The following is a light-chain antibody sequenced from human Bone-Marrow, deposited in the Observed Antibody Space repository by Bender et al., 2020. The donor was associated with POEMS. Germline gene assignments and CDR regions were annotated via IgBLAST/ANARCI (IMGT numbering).Light chain of an antibody. CDR3: AVWDDSLNGWV. CDR1: SSNIGAHA. Sequence: QSVLTQPPSASGTPGQRVTISCSGGSSNIGAHAVNCYQYLPGTAPKLLIYSSHRRPSEVPDRFSGSRSGTSASLAISGLQSEDEADYYCAVWDDSLNGWVFGGGTKLTV. V-gene: IGLV1-44*01. CDR2: SSH. J-gene: IGLJ3*02.